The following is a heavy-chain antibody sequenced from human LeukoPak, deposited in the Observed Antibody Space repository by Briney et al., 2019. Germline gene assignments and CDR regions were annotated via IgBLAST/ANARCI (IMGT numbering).Heavy chain of an antibody. Sequence: GGSLRLSCGASGLXFSSYGMHWVRQAPGKGLEWVSAISETGGYTVYADSVKGRFTISRDNSKNTLFLQMNSLRAEDTAIYFCAARYGSETNYYWGQGTLVTVSS. V-gene: IGHV3-23*01. CDR1: GLXFSSYG. CDR2: ISETGGYT. D-gene: IGHD3-10*01. J-gene: IGHJ4*02. CDR3: AARYGSETNYY.